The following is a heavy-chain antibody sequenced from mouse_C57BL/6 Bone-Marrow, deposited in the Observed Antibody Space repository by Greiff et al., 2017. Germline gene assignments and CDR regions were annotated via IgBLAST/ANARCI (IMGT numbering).Heavy chain of an antibody. J-gene: IGHJ4*01. CDR3: ERQLRPSYAMDY. CDR1: GYTFTSYW. Sequence: QVQLQQSGAELVKPGASVKMSCKASGYTFTSYWITWVKQRPGQGLEWIGDIYPGSGSTNYNEKFKSKATLTVDTSSSTAYMQLSSLTSEDSAVYYCERQLRPSYAMDYWGQGTSVTVSS. CDR2: IYPGSGST. V-gene: IGHV1-55*01. D-gene: IGHD3-2*02.